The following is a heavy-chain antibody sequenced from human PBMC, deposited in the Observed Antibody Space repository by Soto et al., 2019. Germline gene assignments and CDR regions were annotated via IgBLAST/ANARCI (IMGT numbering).Heavy chain of an antibody. CDR2: INHSGST. D-gene: IGHD5-18*01. V-gene: IGHV4-34*01. CDR3: ERGYSYGYANAYYYGMDV. CDR1: GGSFSGYY. J-gene: IGHJ6*02. Sequence: PSETLSLTCAVYGGSFSGYYWSWIRQPPGKGLEWIGEINHSGSTNYNSSLKSRVTISVDTSKNQFSLKLSSVTAADTAVYYCERGYSYGYANAYYYGMDVWGQGTTVTVSS.